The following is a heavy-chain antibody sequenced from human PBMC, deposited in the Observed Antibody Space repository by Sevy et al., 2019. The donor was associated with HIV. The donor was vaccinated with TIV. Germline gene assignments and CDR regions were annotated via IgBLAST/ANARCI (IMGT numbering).Heavy chain of an antibody. J-gene: IGHJ4*02. CDR3: ARESIGAVGDFDY. CDR1: GGSISNYF. V-gene: IGHV4-59*01. Sequence: SETLSLTCTVSGGSISNYFWSWIRQPPGKGLEWIGYIYYSGSTNYNPSLKSRITISVDTSKNQFSLKLSSVTAADTAVYYCARESIGAVGDFDYWGQGTRVTVSS. D-gene: IGHD6-13*01. CDR2: IYYSGST.